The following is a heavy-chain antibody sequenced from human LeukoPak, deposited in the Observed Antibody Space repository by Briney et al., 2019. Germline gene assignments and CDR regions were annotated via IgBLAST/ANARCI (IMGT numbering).Heavy chain of an antibody. Sequence: SETLSLTCTVSGGSISSYYWSWIRQPPGKGLEWIGYIYYSGSTYYNPSLKSRVTISVDRSKNQFSLKLSSVTAADTAVYYCARVFGSPSRYYYYYMDVWGKGTTVTVSS. CDR2: IYYSGST. CDR1: GGSISSYY. J-gene: IGHJ6*03. V-gene: IGHV4-59*12. CDR3: ARVFGSPSRYYYYYMDV. D-gene: IGHD3-16*01.